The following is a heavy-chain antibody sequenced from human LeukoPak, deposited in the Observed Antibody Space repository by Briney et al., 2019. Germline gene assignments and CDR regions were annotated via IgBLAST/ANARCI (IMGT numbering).Heavy chain of an antibody. CDR3: ARAAYCGGDCYLFDY. CDR1: GGSISSYY. D-gene: IGHD2-21*02. J-gene: IGHJ4*02. Sequence: SETLSLTCTVSGGSISSYYWSWIRQPPGKGLEWIGSIYYSGSTYYNSSLKSRVTISVDTSKNQFSLKLSSLTAADTAVYYCARAAYCGGDCYLFDYWGQGTLVTVFS. CDR2: IYYSGST. V-gene: IGHV4-59*05.